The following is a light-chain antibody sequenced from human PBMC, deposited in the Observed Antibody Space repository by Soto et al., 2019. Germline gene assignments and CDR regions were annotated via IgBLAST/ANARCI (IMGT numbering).Light chain of an antibody. V-gene: IGKV3-20*01. CDR1: QSVSSTY. Sequence: ETVLTQSPGTLSLSPGERAILSCRASQSVSSTYLAWYQQKPGQAPRLLIYGASSRATGIPDRFSGSGSGTDFTLTISRLETEDFAVYYCQQYNNSIWTFGQGTKVDIK. J-gene: IGKJ1*01. CDR3: QQYNNSIWT. CDR2: GAS.